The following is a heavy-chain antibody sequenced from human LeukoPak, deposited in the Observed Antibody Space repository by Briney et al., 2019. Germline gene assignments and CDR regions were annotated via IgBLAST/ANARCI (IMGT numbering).Heavy chain of an antibody. V-gene: IGHV4-39*07. D-gene: IGHD5-24*01. Sequence: SETLSLTCSVSGDSISSSSSYWGWIRQPPGKGLEWIGSIYHSGSTYYNPSLKSRVTISVDTSKNQFSLKLSSVTAADTAVYYCARERRDGYNFQRRYRFDPWGQGTLVTVSS. CDR2: IYHSGST. CDR3: ARERRDGYNFQRRYRFDP. J-gene: IGHJ5*02. CDR1: GDSISSSSSY.